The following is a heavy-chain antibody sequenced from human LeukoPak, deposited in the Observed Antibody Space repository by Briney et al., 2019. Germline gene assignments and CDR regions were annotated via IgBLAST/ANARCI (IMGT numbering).Heavy chain of an antibody. Sequence: GRSLRLSCAASAFTFSDYAMHWVRRAPGKGLEWVAVISYDGRNKYYADSVEGRFTISRDNSKNTLYLQMNSLRAEDTAVYYCARGFIAAAAPDAFDIWGQGTMVTVSS. D-gene: IGHD6-13*01. CDR2: ISYDGRNK. J-gene: IGHJ3*02. CDR3: ARGFIAAAAPDAFDI. CDR1: AFTFSDYA. V-gene: IGHV3-30*04.